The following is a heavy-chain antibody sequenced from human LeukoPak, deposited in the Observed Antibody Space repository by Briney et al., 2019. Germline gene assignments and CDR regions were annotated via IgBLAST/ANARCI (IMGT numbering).Heavy chain of an antibody. CDR1: GFTVSSNY. Sequence: GGSLRLSCAASGFTVSSNYMSWVRQAPGRGLEWVSVIYTVGNTYYAESVKGRFTISRDNSMNTLYLQMNSLRAEDTAVYYCARGYSYGYFDYWGQGTLVTVSS. J-gene: IGHJ4*02. CDR3: ARGYSYGYFDY. D-gene: IGHD5-18*01. V-gene: IGHV3-53*01. CDR2: IYTVGNT.